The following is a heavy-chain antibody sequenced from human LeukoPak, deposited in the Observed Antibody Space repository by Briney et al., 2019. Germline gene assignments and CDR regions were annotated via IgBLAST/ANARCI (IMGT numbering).Heavy chain of an antibody. J-gene: IGHJ5*02. D-gene: IGHD5/OR15-5a*01. Sequence: GESLKISCQGSGYSFPHYWLGWVRQMPGKGLEWMGIIYPGDSDTRYSPSFQGQVTISADKSINTAYLQLTNLKASDTAMYYCARHTIYDDTASWFDPWGQGTLVTVSS. V-gene: IGHV5-51*01. CDR1: GYSFPHYW. CDR3: ARHTIYDDTASWFDP. CDR2: IYPGDSDT.